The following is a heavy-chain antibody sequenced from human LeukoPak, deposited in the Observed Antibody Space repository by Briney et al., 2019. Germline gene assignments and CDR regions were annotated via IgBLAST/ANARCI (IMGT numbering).Heavy chain of an antibody. CDR1: GYSFTSYW. V-gene: IGHV5-51*01. J-gene: IGHJ6*02. D-gene: IGHD2-15*01. CDR3: ARQVVVVAAKNYYYYGMDV. Sequence: KGGESLQISCKGSGYSFTSYWIGWVRQLPGKGLEWMGIIYPGDSDTRYSPSFQGQVTISANKSISTAYLQWSSLKASDTAMYYCARQVVVVAAKNYYYYGMDVWGQGTTVTVSS. CDR2: IYPGDSDT.